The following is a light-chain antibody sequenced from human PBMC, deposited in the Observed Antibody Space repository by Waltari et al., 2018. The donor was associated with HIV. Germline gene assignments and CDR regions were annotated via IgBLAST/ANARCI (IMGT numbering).Light chain of an antibody. V-gene: IGKV3-15*01. CDR3: QHYNDWPLT. CDR2: GAT. J-gene: IGKJ4*01. Sequence: EILMTQSPVSVSLSPGERATLSCRGSQGVGTNLAWYQQMPGQAPRLLMFGATTRASGVPARFSGSGSGTEFTLTISSLQSEDFAIYFCQHYNDWPLTFGGGTKVEI. CDR1: QGVGTN.